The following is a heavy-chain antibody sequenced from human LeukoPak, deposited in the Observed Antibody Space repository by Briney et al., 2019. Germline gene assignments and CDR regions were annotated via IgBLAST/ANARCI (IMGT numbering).Heavy chain of an antibody. J-gene: IGHJ4*02. CDR2: VYYSGDS. D-gene: IGHD3-22*01. CDR3: AREDSSGCDH. Sequence: SETLSLTCTVSGDSMNTHYWTWIRQPPGKGLEWLAYVYYSGDSKKYNPSLKGRASISIDTSKKQFSLNLTSVTAADTAVYYCAREDSSGCDHWGQGTLVSVSS. CDR1: GDSMNTHY. V-gene: IGHV4-59*11.